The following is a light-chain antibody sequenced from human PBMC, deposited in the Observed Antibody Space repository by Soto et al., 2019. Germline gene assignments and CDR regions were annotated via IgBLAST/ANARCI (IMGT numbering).Light chain of an antibody. CDR3: QQRET. CDR2: AAS. V-gene: IGKV1-39*01. CDR1: QSISVY. Sequence: DIQVTQSPSSLPVSIGDRITITCRSSQSISVYLNWYQKKPGTPPKLLIYAASNLQGGVPSRFSGRGSGTDFTLTISSLQPEDFATYYCQQRETFGPGTKVDIK. J-gene: IGKJ3*01.